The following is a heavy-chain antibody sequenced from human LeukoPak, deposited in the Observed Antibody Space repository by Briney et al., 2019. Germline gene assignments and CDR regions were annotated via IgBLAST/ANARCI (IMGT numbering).Heavy chain of an antibody. CDR1: GFTFSDYY. J-gene: IGHJ4*02. CDR2: ISSSGSTI. D-gene: IGHD6-13*01. V-gene: IGHV3-11*01. Sequence: GGSLRLSCAASGFTFSDYYMSWIRQAPGKELEWVSYISSSGSTIYYADSVKGRFTISRDNAKNSLYLQMNSLRAEDTAVYYCARAPVAAAGPFFDYWGQGTLVTVSS. CDR3: ARAPVAAAGPFFDY.